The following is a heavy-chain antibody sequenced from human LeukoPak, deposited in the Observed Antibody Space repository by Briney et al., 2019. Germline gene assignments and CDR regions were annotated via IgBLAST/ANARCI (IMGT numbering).Heavy chain of an antibody. Sequence: PGGSLRLSCAASGFTVSSNYMSWVRQAPGKGLEWVSVIYSGGSTYYADSVKGRFTISRDNSKNTLYLQMNSLRAEDTAVYYCARGVKGNYYYYYYMDVWGKGTTVTVSS. D-gene: IGHD2-8*01. CDR1: GFTVSSNY. V-gene: IGHV3-53*01. J-gene: IGHJ6*03. CDR3: ARGVKGNYYYYYYMDV. CDR2: IYSGGST.